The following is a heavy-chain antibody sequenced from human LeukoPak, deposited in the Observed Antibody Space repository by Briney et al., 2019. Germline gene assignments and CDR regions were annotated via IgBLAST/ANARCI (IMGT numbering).Heavy chain of an antibody. V-gene: IGHV4-34*01. CDR3: ARGLGYCSSTSCCAINMVDY. CDR1: GGSISSYY. J-gene: IGHJ4*02. D-gene: IGHD2-2*01. Sequence: PSETLSLTCTASGGSISSYYWSWIRQPPGKGLEWIGEINHSGSTNYNPSLKSRVTISVDTSKNQFSLKLSSVTAADSAVYYCARGLGYCSSTSCCAINMVDYWGQGTLVTVSS. CDR2: INHSGST.